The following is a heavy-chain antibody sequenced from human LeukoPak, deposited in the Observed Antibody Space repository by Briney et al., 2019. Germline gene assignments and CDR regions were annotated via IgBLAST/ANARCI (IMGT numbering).Heavy chain of an antibody. Sequence: GGSLRLSCAASGFTFSSYSMNWVRQAPGKGLEWVSSISSSSSYIYYADSEKGRFTISRDNAKNSLYLQMNSLRAEDTAVYYCASVPYCSSTSCYIGVAFDIWGQGTMVTVSS. J-gene: IGHJ3*02. D-gene: IGHD2-2*02. V-gene: IGHV3-21*01. CDR1: GFTFSSYS. CDR2: ISSSSSYI. CDR3: ASVPYCSSTSCYIGVAFDI.